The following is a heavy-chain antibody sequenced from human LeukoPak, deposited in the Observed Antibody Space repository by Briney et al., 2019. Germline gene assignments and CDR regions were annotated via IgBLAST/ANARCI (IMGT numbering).Heavy chain of an antibody. Sequence: WASVKVSCRASGYTFTGYYMHWVRQAPGQGLEWMGWINPNSGGTDYAQKFQGRVTMTRDTSISTAYMELSRLRSDDTAVYYCATAGIAVAATDYWGQGTLVTVSS. CDR1: GYTFTGYY. D-gene: IGHD6-19*01. J-gene: IGHJ4*02. CDR2: INPNSGGT. V-gene: IGHV1-2*02. CDR3: ATAGIAVAATDY.